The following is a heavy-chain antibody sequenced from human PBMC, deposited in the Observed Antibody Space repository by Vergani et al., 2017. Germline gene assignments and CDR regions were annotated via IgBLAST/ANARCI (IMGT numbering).Heavy chain of an antibody. V-gene: IGHV3-23*01. J-gene: IGHJ4*02. CDR2: FSDNGGTT. Sequence: EVQLLESGGGLAQPGGSLRLSCAASVFTFRNYAMTWVCQAPGKGLKWVSIFSDNGGTTSYADSVKGRLTISRDNSKDTLYLQMNSLRAEDTAVYYCVRGYCTNSRCRGKVDSWGQGGMVGVCS. D-gene: IGHD2-8*01. CDR3: VRGYCTNSRCRGKVDS. CDR1: VFTFRNYA.